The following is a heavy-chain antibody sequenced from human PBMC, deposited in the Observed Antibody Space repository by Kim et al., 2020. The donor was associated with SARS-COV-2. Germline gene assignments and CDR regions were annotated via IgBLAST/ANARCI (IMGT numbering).Heavy chain of an antibody. J-gene: IGHJ3*02. V-gene: IGHV5-51*01. Sequence: SFQGQVTISADKSITTAYLQWSSLRASDTAMYYCARRSTMVRGVMKAFDIWGQGTMVTVSS. D-gene: IGHD3-10*01. CDR3: ARRSTMVRGVMKAFDI.